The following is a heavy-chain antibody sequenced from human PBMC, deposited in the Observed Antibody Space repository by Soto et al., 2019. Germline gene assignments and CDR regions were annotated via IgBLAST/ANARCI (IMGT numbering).Heavy chain of an antibody. J-gene: IGHJ2*01. D-gene: IGHD1-26*01. CDR1: GLTLNPYG. CDR2: IEDDVTVN. Sequence: QVHLVESGGGVVQSGISLRLSCVASGLTLNPYGINWVRQAPGKGLGWVAVIEDDVTVNFFADSVKGRFTMSRDNPKNTVFLQMNSLKTEDTGMYYCAREAAWDNWFFDLWGRGTLVTVSS. V-gene: IGHV3-30*03. CDR3: AREAAWDNWFFDL.